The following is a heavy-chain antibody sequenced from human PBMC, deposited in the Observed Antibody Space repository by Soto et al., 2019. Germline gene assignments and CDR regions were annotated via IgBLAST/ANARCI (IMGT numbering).Heavy chain of an antibody. Sequence: GGSLRLSCAASGFTFSSYGMHWVRQAPGKGLEWVAVISYDGSNKYYADSVKGRFTISRDSSKNTLYLQMNSLRAEDTAVYYCAKEIAARPLVDYYYGMDVWGQGTTVTVSS. J-gene: IGHJ6*02. CDR1: GFTFSSYG. CDR2: ISYDGSNK. CDR3: AKEIAARPLVDYYYGMDV. V-gene: IGHV3-30*18. D-gene: IGHD6-6*01.